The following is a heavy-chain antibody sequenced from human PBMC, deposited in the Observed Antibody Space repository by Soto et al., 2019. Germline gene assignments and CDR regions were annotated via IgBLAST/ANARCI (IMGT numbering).Heavy chain of an antibody. Sequence: EVQLVESGGGLIQPGGSLRLSCAASGFTLSNNYMSWVRQAPGKGLEWVSVIYSSGTTYYADSVKGRFTISRDKSKNTFYLQMNSLRAEDTAVYYCARDFKRGNYLGFDYWGQGTLVTVSS. V-gene: IGHV3-53*01. CDR1: GFTLSNNY. CDR3: ARDFKRGNYLGFDY. J-gene: IGHJ4*02. D-gene: IGHD1-26*01. CDR2: IYSSGTT.